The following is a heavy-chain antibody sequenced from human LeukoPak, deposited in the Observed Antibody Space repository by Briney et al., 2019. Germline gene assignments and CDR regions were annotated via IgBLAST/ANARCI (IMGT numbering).Heavy chain of an antibody. D-gene: IGHD6-19*01. CDR2: IYYSGST. CDR1: GGSISSGSYY. V-gene: IGHV4-61*10. Sequence: SQTLSLTCTVSGGSISSGSYYWSWIRQPAGKGLEWIGYIYYSGSTNYNPSLESRVTISVDTSKNQFSLKLSSVTAADTAVYYCAREVRYSSGWYAYFDYWGQGTLVTVSS. CDR3: AREVRYSSGWYAYFDY. J-gene: IGHJ4*02.